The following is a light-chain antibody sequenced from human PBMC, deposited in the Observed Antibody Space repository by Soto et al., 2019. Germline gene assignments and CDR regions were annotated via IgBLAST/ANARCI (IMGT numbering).Light chain of an antibody. Sequence: IQLTQSPSSLSAYVGDRVTISCRSSQGIGNDLAWYQQKPGKAPRLLIFAASNLESGVPSRFSGSGSETQFTLTISGLQPEDFATYYCQQHYTYWWTFGQGTKVDIK. CDR2: AAS. V-gene: IGKV1-17*01. CDR1: QGIGND. J-gene: IGKJ1*01. CDR3: QQHYTYWWT.